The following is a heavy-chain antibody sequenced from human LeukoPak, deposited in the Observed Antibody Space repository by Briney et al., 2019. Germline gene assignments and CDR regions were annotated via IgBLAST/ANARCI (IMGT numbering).Heavy chain of an antibody. CDR1: GGSISSSSYY. Sequence: PSETLSLTCTVSGGSISSSSYYWGWIRQPPGKGLERIGSIYYSGSTYYNPSLKSRVTISVDTSKNQFSLKLSSVTAADTAVYYCARVTAMVTGLDYWGQGTLVTVSS. CDR3: ARVTAMVTGLDY. J-gene: IGHJ4*02. V-gene: IGHV4-39*07. CDR2: IYYSGST. D-gene: IGHD5-18*01.